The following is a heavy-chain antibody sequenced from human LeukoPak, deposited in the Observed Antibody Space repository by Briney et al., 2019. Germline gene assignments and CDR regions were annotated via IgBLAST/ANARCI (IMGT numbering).Heavy chain of an antibody. CDR2: IYYSGST. J-gene: IGHJ4*02. Sequence: PSETLSLTCTVSGGSISSYYWSWIRQPPGKGLEWIGYIYYSGSTNYKPSLKSRVTMSVDTSKNQFSLKLSSVTAADTAVYYCARDRDDSSGYHFDYWGQGTLVTVSS. CDR1: GGSISSYY. V-gene: IGHV4-59*12. CDR3: ARDRDDSSGYHFDY. D-gene: IGHD3-22*01.